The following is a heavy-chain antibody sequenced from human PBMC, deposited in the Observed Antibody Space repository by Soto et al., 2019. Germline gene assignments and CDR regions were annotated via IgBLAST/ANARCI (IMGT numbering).Heavy chain of an antibody. CDR3: ARDRGYSGYGDY. CDR2: IVVGSGHI. D-gene: IGHD5-12*01. Sequence: GASVKVSCKASGFTFINSAIQWVRQARGQRLEWMGWIVVGSGHINYAQKFQERLSITRDMSTSTAYMELRSLRSDDTAVYYCARDRGYSGYGDYWGQGTLVTVSS. J-gene: IGHJ4*02. V-gene: IGHV1-58*02. CDR1: GFTFINSA.